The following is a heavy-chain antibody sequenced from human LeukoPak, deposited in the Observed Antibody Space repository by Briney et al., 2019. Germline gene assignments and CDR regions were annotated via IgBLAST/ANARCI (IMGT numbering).Heavy chain of an antibody. D-gene: IGHD2-2*01. CDR2: IRYDGSNK. J-gene: IGHJ6*03. V-gene: IGHV3-30*02. CDR3: AKDPEIGVVVVPAAMGLGLRNYYYYMDV. Sequence: PGGSLRLSCAASGFTVSSYGMHWVRQAPGKGLEWVAFIRYDGSNKYYADSVKRRFTISRDNPKNTLYLHMNRLRAEDTAVYYCAKDPEIGVVVVPAAMGLGLRNYYYYMDVWGKGTTVTVSS. CDR1: GFTVSSYG.